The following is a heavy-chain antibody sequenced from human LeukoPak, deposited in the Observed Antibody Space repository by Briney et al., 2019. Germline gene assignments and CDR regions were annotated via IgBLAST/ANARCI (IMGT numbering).Heavy chain of an antibody. CDR2: INPNSGGT. D-gene: IGHD3-3*01. J-gene: IGHJ5*02. CDR3: ARGRFLGWLRWDNYWFDP. V-gene: IGHV1-2*02. CDR1: GYTFTGYY. Sequence: GASVKVSCKASGYTFTGYYMHWVRQAPGQGLEWMGWINPNSGGTNYAQKFQGRVTMTRDTSISTAYMELSRLRSDDTAVYYCARGRFLGWLRWDNYWFDPWGKGTLVTVSS.